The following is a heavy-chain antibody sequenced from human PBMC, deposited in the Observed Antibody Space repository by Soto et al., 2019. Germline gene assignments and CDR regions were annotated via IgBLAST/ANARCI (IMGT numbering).Heavy chain of an antibody. J-gene: IGHJ4*02. D-gene: IGHD6-6*01. CDR3: ARVSLGYTSSHYFDV. CDR2: IYDNRTF. Sequence: SDTLSLTCTVSGGSVSSGSFYWSWIRQPPGKGLEWIGFIYDNRTFNYNPSLKSRVTISVDTSKHQFSLKLSSVTAADTAVYYCARVSLGYTSSHYFDVWGQGALVTVS. CDR1: GGSVSSGSFY. V-gene: IGHV4-61*01.